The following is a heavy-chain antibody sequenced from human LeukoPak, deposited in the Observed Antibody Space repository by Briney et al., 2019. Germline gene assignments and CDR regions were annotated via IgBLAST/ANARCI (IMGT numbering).Heavy chain of an antibody. J-gene: IGHJ4*02. CDR2: ISWNSGSI. CDR3: AKAEGSMVRGVFPPYFDY. CDR1: GFTFDDYA. Sequence: PGRSLRLSCAASGFTFDDYAMHWVRQAPGKGLEWVSGISWNSGSIGYADPVKGRFTISRDNAKNSLYLQMNSLRAEDMALYYCAKAEGSMVRGVFPPYFDYWGQGTLVTVSS. V-gene: IGHV3-9*03. D-gene: IGHD3-10*01.